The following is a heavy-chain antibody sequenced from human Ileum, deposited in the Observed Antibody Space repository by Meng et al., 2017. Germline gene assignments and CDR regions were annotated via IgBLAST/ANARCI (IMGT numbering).Heavy chain of an antibody. V-gene: IGHV4-38-2*02. J-gene: IGHJ3*02. CDR2: IYHSGST. Sequence: SETLSLTCTVSGYSISSGYYWGWIRQPPGKGLEWIGSIYHSGSTYYNPSLKSRVTISVDTSKNQFSLKLSSVTAADTAVYYCAIQPASSSWPGGDAFDIWGQGTMVTVSS. D-gene: IGHD6-13*01. CDR3: AIQPASSSWPGGDAFDI. CDR1: GYSISSGYY.